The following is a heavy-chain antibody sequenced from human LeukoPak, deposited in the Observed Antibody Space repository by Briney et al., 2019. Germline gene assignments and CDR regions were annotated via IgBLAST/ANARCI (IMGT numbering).Heavy chain of an antibody. D-gene: IGHD2-8*01. CDR2: INPYSGGT. CDR1: GYSFTTYG. Sequence: ASVKVSCKASGYSFTTYGITWVRQAPGQGLEWMGWINPYSGGTNYAQKFRGRVTMTRDTSISTAYVDLSRLTSDDTAVYYCARSEIYCNNGFCYREPCDYWGQGTLVTVSS. J-gene: IGHJ4*02. CDR3: ARSEIYCNNGFCYREPCDY. V-gene: IGHV1-2*02.